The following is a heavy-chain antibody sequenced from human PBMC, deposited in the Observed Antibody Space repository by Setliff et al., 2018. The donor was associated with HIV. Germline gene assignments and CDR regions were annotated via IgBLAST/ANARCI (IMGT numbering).Heavy chain of an antibody. CDR1: GFAFSDYD. D-gene: IGHD2-2*02. Sequence: GGSLGLSCATSGFAFSDYDFHWVRQGTGEGLEWVSAIGTGGDTYYADSVKGRFTISRENAKNSWYLQMNNVRAGDTAVYYCTRELNGHTSTHYYFGLDVWGQGTTVTVSS. CDR2: IGTGGDT. J-gene: IGHJ6*02. V-gene: IGHV3-13*01. CDR3: TRELNGHTSTHYYFGLDV.